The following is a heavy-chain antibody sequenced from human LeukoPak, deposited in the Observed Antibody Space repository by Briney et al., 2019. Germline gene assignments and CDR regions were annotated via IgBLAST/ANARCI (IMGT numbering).Heavy chain of an antibody. V-gene: IGHV3-66*01. Sequence: PGGSLRLSCAASGFTVSSNYMSWVRQAPGKGLEWVSVIYSGGSTYYADSVKGRFTISRDNSKNTLYLQMNSLRAEDTAVYYCARGDSVPYFDYWGQGTLVTVSS. CDR2: IYSGGST. J-gene: IGHJ4*02. CDR3: ARGDSVPYFDY. CDR1: GFTVSSNY.